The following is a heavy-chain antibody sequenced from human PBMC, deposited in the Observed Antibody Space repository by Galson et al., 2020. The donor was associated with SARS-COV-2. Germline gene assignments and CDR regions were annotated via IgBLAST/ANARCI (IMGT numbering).Heavy chain of an antibody. CDR3: ARILPSGYYDH. Sequence: GGSLRLSCTASGFTFRGYWMTWVRQPPGRGLEWVAYINRDGTQEAYVDSARGRFTISRDNVESSVYLQMNSLRAEDTAVYYCARILPSGYYDHWGQGTLVTVSS. CDR2: INRDGTQE. D-gene: IGHD1-1*01. CDR1: GFTFRGYW. V-gene: IGHV3-7*01. J-gene: IGHJ4*02.